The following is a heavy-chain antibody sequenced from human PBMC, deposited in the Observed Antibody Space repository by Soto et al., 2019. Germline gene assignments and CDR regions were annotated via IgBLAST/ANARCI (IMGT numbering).Heavy chain of an antibody. V-gene: IGHV3-30-3*01. D-gene: IGHD3-9*01. CDR3: AGLEDGEVLTGYGTA. J-gene: IGHJ5*02. CDR2: ISYDGSNK. Sequence: QVQLVESGGGVVQPGRSLRLSCAASGFTFSSYAMHWVRQAPGKGLEWVAVISYDGSNKYYADSVKGRFTISRDNSKNTLYLQMNSLRAEDTAVYYCAGLEDGEVLTGYGTAWGQGTLVTVSS. CDR1: GFTFSSYA.